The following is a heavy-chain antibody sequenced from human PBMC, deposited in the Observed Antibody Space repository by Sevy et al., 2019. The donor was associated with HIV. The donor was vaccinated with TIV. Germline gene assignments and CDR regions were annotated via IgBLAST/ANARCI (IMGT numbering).Heavy chain of an antibody. J-gene: IGHJ3*02. CDR2: ISSSSSYT. CDR1: GFTFSDYY. Sequence: GGSLRLSCAASGFTFSDYYMSWIRQAPGKGLEWVSYISSSSSYTNYADSVKGRFTISRDNAKNSLYLQMNSLRAEDTAVYYCARDRQETMVRGGWDIWGQGTMVTVSS. CDR3: ARDRQETMVRGGWDI. V-gene: IGHV3-11*06. D-gene: IGHD3-10*01.